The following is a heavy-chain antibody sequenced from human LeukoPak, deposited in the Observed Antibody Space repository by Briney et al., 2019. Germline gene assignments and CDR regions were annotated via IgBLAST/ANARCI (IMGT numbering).Heavy chain of an antibody. D-gene: IGHD3-22*01. CDR1: GLTFSDYY. CDR2: IWYDGSNK. Sequence: GGSLRLSCAASGLTFSDYYMSWIRQAPGKGLEWVAVIWYDGSNKYYADSVKGRFTISRDNSKNTLYLQMNSLRAEDTAVYYCAREGYYDSPLLLDYWGQGTLVTVSS. J-gene: IGHJ4*02. CDR3: AREGYYDSPLLLDY. V-gene: IGHV3-33*08.